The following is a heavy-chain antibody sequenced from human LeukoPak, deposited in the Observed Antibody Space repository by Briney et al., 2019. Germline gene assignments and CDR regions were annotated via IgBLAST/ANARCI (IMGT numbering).Heavy chain of an antibody. V-gene: IGHV3-7*01. Sequence: GGSLRLSCAASGFTFSRYWMSWVRQAPGKGLEWVADIKQDGSEKYYVDSVKGRFTISRDNAKNSLYLQMNSLRAEDTAVYYCARGRQNSGSYSDAFDIWGQGTVVTVSS. D-gene: IGHD1-26*01. J-gene: IGHJ3*02. CDR3: ARGRQNSGSYSDAFDI. CDR2: IKQDGSEK. CDR1: GFTFSRYW.